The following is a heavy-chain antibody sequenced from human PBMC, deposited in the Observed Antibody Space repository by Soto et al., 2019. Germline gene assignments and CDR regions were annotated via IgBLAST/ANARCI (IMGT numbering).Heavy chain of an antibody. CDR1: GFTFSSYA. CDR2: ISAGRDAT. V-gene: IGHV3-23*01. Sequence: GGSLRLSCSASGFTFSSYAMSWVRQAPGKGLEWVSAISAGRDATYYTDSVKGRFTISRDSSKNTLFLQMNSLKAEDTAVYYYDMTQRTIATASTLSWGQGTLVTVSS. J-gene: IGHJ5*02. CDR3: DMTQRTIATASTLS. D-gene: IGHD6-13*01.